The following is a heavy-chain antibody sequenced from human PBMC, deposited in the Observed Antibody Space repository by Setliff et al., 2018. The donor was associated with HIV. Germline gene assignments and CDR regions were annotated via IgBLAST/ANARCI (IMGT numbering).Heavy chain of an antibody. CDR2: IKSKSDGGTS. CDR3: VKERGPFDAFDI. CDR1: GFTFSNAW. Sequence: PGGSLRLSCAASGFTFSNAWMNWVRQAPGKGLEWVGRIKSKSDGGTSDYAAPVKGRFTISRDDSKTTLYLQMSSLKTEDTAVYYCVKERGPFDAFDIWGQGTMVTVSS. D-gene: IGHD1-1*01. V-gene: IGHV3-15*07. J-gene: IGHJ3*02.